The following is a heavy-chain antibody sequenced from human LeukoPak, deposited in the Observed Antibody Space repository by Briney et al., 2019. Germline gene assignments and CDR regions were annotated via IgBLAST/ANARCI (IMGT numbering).Heavy chain of an antibody. Sequence: GGSLRLSCAASGFTFSIYAMSWVRQAPGKGLEWVAAVSGSASDTNYADSVKGRFTISRDNSKNTLYLQMNSLRAGDTAVYYCAKELGGIFGVVGGFDYWGQGTLVTVSS. J-gene: IGHJ4*02. CDR3: AKELGGIFGVVGGFDY. V-gene: IGHV3-23*01. D-gene: IGHD3-3*01. CDR2: VSGSASDT. CDR1: GFTFSIYA.